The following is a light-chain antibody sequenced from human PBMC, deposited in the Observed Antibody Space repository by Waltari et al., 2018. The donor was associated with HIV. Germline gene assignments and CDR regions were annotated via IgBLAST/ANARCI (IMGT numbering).Light chain of an antibody. J-gene: IGLJ1*01. CDR2: RNN. CDR1: SSNIGSNY. Sequence: QSVLTQPPSASGNPGQRVTISCSGSSSNIGSNYVYWYQQLPGTAPKLLIYRNNQRPSGIPERFSGSKSGNMATLTITRVEVGDEADYYCQVWDSDSDHYVFGTGTEVTVL. V-gene: IGLV1-47*01. CDR3: QVWDSDSDHYV.